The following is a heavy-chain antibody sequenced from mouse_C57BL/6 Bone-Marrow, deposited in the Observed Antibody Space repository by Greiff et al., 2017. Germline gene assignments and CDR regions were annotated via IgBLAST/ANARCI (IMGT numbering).Heavy chain of an antibody. CDR3: TSYYGYAIDY. V-gene: IGHV14-4*01. D-gene: IGHD1-1*01. Sequence: VQLQQSGAELVRPGASVKLSCTASGFNIKDDYMHWVKQRPEQGLEWIGWIDPENGDTEYASKVQGKATITADTSSNTAYLQLSSLTSEDTAVYYCTSYYGYAIDYWGQGTSVTVSS. J-gene: IGHJ4*01. CDR1: GFNIKDDY. CDR2: IDPENGDT.